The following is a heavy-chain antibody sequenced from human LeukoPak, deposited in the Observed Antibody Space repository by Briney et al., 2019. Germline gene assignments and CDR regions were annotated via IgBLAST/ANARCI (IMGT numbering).Heavy chain of an antibody. V-gene: IGHV4-4*07. CDR1: GGSISSYY. CDR3: AREKGGLLWFGELLYYNWLDP. CDR2: IYTSGST. Sequence: SETLSLTCTVSGGSISSYYWSWIRQPAGKGLEWIGRIYTSGSTNYNPSLKSRVTMSVDTSKNQFSLKLSPVTAADTAVYYCAREKGGLLWFGELLYYNWLDPWGQGTLVTVSS. D-gene: IGHD3-10*01. J-gene: IGHJ5*02.